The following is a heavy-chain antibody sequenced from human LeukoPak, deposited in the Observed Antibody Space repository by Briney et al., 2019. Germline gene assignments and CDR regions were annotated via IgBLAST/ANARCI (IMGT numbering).Heavy chain of an antibody. V-gene: IGHV4-38-2*02. Sequence: MSSETLSLTCTVSGYSISSGYYWSWIRQPPAKGLEWIGEINHSGSTNYNPSLKSRVTISVDTSKNQFSLKLSSVTAADTAVYYCARGRKWLVPYWYFDLWGRGTLVTVSS. J-gene: IGHJ2*01. CDR1: GYSISSGYY. CDR2: INHSGST. CDR3: ARGRKWLVPYWYFDL. D-gene: IGHD6-19*01.